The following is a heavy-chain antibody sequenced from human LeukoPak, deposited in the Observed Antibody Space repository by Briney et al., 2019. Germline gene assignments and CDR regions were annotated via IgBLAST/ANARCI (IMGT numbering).Heavy chain of an antibody. D-gene: IGHD3-22*01. V-gene: IGHV3-21*01. CDR2: ITSSSSYI. Sequence: GGSLRLSCAASGFTFSSYTMNWVRQAPGKGLEWVSSITSSSSYIYYADSVMGRFTISRDNANNSLYLQMNSLRAEDTAVYYCARHVVAVGFDYWGQGALVTVSS. J-gene: IGHJ4*02. CDR3: ARHVVAVGFDY. CDR1: GFTFSSYT.